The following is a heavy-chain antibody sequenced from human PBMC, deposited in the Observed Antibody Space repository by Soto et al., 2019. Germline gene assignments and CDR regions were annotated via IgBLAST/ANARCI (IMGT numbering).Heavy chain of an antibody. CDR3: ARDLGSGWYSYYYYGMDV. J-gene: IGHJ6*02. D-gene: IGHD6-19*01. CDR1: GFTFSSYA. V-gene: IGHV3-30-3*01. CDR2: ISYDGSNK. Sequence: PGGSLGIGCAASGFTFSSYAMHGVRQAPGKGLEWVAVISYDGSNKYYADSVKGRFTISRDNSKNTLYLQMNSLRAEDTAVYYCARDLGSGWYSYYYYGMDVWGQGTTVTVSS.